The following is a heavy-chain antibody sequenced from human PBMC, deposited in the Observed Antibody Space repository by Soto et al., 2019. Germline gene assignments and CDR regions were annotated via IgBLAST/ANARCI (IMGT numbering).Heavy chain of an antibody. CDR3: AKVSILTESYHYYAMDV. V-gene: IGHV3-23*01. Sequence: EVQLLESGGGSVQPGGALRLSCVASGFTFSTYAMSWVRQAPGKGLEWVSGIGGLSGGTDYADSVKGRLTISRDNSKNTLYLQMNRLRAEDTAVYFCAKVSILTESYHYYAMDVWGQGTTVTV. CDR1: GFTFSTYA. CDR2: IGGLSGGT. J-gene: IGHJ6*02. D-gene: IGHD3-9*01.